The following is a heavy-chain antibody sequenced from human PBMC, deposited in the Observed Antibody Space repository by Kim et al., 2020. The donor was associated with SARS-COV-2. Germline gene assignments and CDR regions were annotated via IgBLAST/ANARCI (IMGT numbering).Heavy chain of an antibody. D-gene: IGHD2-2*01. CDR2: ISSSSSYI. J-gene: IGHJ6*02. CDR3: ARDSLSCSSTSCYFYYYGMDV. CDR1: GSTFSSYS. Sequence: GGSLRLSCAASGSTFSSYSMNWVRQAPGKGLEWVSSISSSSSYIYYADSVKGRFTISRDNAKNSLYLQMNSLRAEDTAVYYCARDSLSCSSTSCYFYYYGMDVWGQGTTVTVSS. V-gene: IGHV3-21*01.